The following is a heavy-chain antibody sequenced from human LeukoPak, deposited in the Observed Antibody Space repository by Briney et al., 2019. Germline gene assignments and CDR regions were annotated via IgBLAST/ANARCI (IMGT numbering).Heavy chain of an antibody. CDR3: ARDLGRARWYHRGSCFDY. J-gene: IGHJ4*02. CDR1: GYTFTGYY. D-gene: IGHD4-23*01. Sequence: GASVKVSCKASGYTFTGYYMHWVRQAPGQGLEWMGWINPNSGGTNYAQKFQGRVTMTSDTSISTAYMELSRLRSDDTAVYYCARDLGRARWYHRGSCFDYWGQGTLVTVSS. CDR2: INPNSGGT. V-gene: IGHV1-2*02.